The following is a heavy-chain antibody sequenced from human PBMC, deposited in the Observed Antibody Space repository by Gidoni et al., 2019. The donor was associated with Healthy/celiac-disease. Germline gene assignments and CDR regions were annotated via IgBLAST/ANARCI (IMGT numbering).Heavy chain of an antibody. V-gene: IGHV3-33*01. Sequence: QVQLVESGGGLVPPGSSLRLSRAAPGATFSSYGMHWVRQAPGKGLEWVAVIWYDGSNKYYADSVKGRFTISRDNSKNALYLQMNSLRAEDMVVYYCARDGPGSSGLTHWGQGTLVTVSS. D-gene: IGHD6-19*01. J-gene: IGHJ4*02. CDR1: GATFSSYG. CDR2: IWYDGSNK. CDR3: ARDGPGSSGLTH.